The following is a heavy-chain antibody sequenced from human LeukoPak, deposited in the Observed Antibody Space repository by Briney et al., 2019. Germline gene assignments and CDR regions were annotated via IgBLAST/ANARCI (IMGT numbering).Heavy chain of an antibody. D-gene: IGHD6-19*01. CDR2: IIPIFGTA. J-gene: IGHJ5*02. CDR3: ARDFVGGIAVADRDNWFDP. V-gene: IGHV1-69*05. CDR1: GGTFSSYA. Sequence: SVKVSCKASGGTFSSYAISWVRQAPGQGLEGMGGIIPIFGTANYAQKFQGRVTITTDESTSTAYMELSSLRSEDTAVYYCARDFVGGIAVADRDNWFDPWGQGTLVTVSS.